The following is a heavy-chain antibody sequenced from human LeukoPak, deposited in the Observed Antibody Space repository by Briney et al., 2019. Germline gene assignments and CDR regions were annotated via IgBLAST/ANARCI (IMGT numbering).Heavy chain of an antibody. CDR2: ISGSGGST. D-gene: IGHD6-13*01. CDR3: ASTGAAAGYYYGMDV. CDR1: GFTFSSYA. Sequence: GGSLRLSCAASGFTFSSYAMSWVRQAPGKGLEWVSAISGSGGSTYYADSVKGRFTISRDNSKNTLYLQMNSLRAEDTAVYYCASTGAAAGYYYGMDVWGQGTTVTVSS. J-gene: IGHJ6*02. V-gene: IGHV3-23*01.